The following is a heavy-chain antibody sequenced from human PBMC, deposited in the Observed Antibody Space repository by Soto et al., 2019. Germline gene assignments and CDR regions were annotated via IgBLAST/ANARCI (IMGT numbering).Heavy chain of an antibody. Sequence: GGSLRLSCAASGFMFSDHYMTWIRQAPGKGLERVSYISNSGHIINSADSVRGRFTISRDNAKNSLYLEMNSLISEDTAVYYCEREKGSWSLGLYSSYHSMDVWGPGTTVTVSS. CDR3: EREKGSWSLGLYSSYHSMDV. V-gene: IGHV3-11*01. CDR1: GFMFSDHY. J-gene: IGHJ6*02. D-gene: IGHD3-10*01. CDR2: ISNSGHII.